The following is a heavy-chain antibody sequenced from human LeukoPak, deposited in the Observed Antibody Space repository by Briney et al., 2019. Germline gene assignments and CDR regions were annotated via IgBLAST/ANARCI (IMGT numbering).Heavy chain of an antibody. J-gene: IGHJ4*02. Sequence: GGSLRLSCAASGFTFSSYAMSWVRQAPGKGLEWVSAISGSGGSTYYADSVKGRFTISRDNSKNTLYLQMNSLRAEDTAVYYCAKVLGDYDFWSGQGYWGQGTLVTVSS. V-gene: IGHV3-23*01. D-gene: IGHD3-3*01. CDR1: GFTFSSYA. CDR3: AKVLGDYDFWSGQGY. CDR2: ISGSGGST.